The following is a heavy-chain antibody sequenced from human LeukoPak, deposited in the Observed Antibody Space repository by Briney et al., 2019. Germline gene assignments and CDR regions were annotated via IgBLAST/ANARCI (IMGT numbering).Heavy chain of an antibody. CDR1: GGSFSGYY. Sequence: SETLSLTCAVYGGSFSGYYWSWIRQPPGKGLEWIGEINHSGSTNYNPSLKSQVTISVDTSKNQFSLKLSSVTAADTAVHYCAASCYPDYGGNSEAFDIWGQGTMVTVSS. J-gene: IGHJ3*02. V-gene: IGHV4-34*01. D-gene: IGHD4-23*01. CDR3: AASCYPDYGGNSEAFDI. CDR2: INHSGST.